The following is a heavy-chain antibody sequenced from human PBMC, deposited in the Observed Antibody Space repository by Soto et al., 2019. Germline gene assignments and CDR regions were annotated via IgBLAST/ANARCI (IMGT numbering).Heavy chain of an antibody. Sequence: ASVKVSCKASGYTFTSYDINWVRQATGQGLEWMGWMNPNSGNTGYAQKFQGGVTMTRNTSISTAYMELSSLRSEDTAVYYCARGPWVYSGYDYPFDIWGQGTMVTVSS. J-gene: IGHJ3*02. CDR3: ARGPWVYSGYDYPFDI. CDR1: GYTFTSYD. V-gene: IGHV1-8*01. CDR2: MNPNSGNT. D-gene: IGHD5-12*01.